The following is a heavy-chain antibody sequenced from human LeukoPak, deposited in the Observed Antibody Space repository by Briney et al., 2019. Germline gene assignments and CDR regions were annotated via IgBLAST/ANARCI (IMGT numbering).Heavy chain of an antibody. CDR1: GYTFTTYG. J-gene: IGHJ3*02. CDR2: ISGYNGNT. D-gene: IGHD3-22*01. CDR3: ARDQHESSGNDAFDT. Sequence: ASVKVSCKASGYTFTTYGISWVRQAPGQGLEWMGWISGYNGNTNYAQKVQGGVTMTTDISTSTAYMDLRSLRSDDTAVYYCARDQHESSGNDAFDTWGQGTMVTVSS. V-gene: IGHV1-18*01.